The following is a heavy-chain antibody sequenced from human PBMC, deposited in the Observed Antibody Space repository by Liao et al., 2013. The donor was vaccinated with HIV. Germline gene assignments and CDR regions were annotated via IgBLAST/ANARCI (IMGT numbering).Heavy chain of an antibody. V-gene: IGHV4-61*02. Sequence: QVQLQESGPGLVKPSQTLSLTCTVSGGSISSGSYYWSWIRQPAGKGLEWIGRIYTSGSTNYNPSLKSRVTISVDTSKNQFSLKLSSVTAADTAVYYCARDLPIGYCSGGSCSPWFDPWGQGTLVTVSS. CDR3: ARDLPIGYCSGGSCSPWFDP. J-gene: IGHJ5*02. CDR1: GGSISSGSYY. CDR2: IYTSGST. D-gene: IGHD2-15*01.